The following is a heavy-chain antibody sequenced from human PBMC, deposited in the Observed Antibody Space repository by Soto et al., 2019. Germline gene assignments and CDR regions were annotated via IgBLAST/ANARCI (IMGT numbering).Heavy chain of an antibody. CDR2: ISGSGSIV. CDR1: GFIFSDYY. V-gene: IGHV3-11*01. D-gene: IGHD3-10*01. J-gene: IGHJ5*02. CDR3: ARDRGLYYYGSGSPSDL. Sequence: QVQLVESGGGLVKPGGSLRLSCAASGFIFSDYYMSWIRQAPGKGLEWVSDISGSGSIVYYADSMKGRFTISRDNAKNSVYLQMNSLRVDDTAVYYCARDRGLYYYGSGSPSDLWGQGVLVTVSS.